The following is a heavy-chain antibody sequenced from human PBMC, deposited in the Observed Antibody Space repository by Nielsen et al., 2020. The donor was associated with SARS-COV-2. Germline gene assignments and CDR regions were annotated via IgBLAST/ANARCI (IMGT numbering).Heavy chain of an antibody. Sequence: SETLSLTFTVPGDSISNFYWNWIRQPPGKGLEWIGYISDSGNTNYNPSLKSRLTISKDTSKNQFSLKLTSVTAADTAIYYCARHVSFYYDTSGYYFDSWGQGTLVTVAS. J-gene: IGHJ4*02. D-gene: IGHD3-22*01. CDR3: ARHVSFYYDTSGYYFDS. CDR1: GDSISNFY. CDR2: ISDSGNT. V-gene: IGHV4-59*08.